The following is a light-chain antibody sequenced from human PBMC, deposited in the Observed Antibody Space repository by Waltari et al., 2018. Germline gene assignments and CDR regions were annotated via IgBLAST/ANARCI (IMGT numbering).Light chain of an antibody. V-gene: IGLV2-8*01. CDR1: SSDVGGYNF. J-gene: IGLJ3*02. Sequence: QSALTQPPSASGSPGQSVTISCTGTSSDVGGYNFVSWYQQHPGKAPTAMIYEVSKRPSGVPDRFPGAKSGNTASLTVSGVQGEDEADYYCSSYGGNDNLVFGGGTKLTVL. CDR2: EVS. CDR3: SSYGGNDNLV.